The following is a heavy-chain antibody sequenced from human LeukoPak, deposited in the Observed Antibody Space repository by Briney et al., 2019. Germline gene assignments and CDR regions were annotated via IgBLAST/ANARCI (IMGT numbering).Heavy chain of an antibody. CDR2: MNPNSGNT. J-gene: IGHJ4*02. CDR1: GYTFTSYD. V-gene: IGHV1-8*01. Sequence: ASVKVSCKASGYTFTSYDINWVRQATGQGLEWMGWMNPNSGNTGYAQKFQGRVTMTRNTSISTAYMELSRLRSDDTAVYYCARAPDFWSGYRYYFDYWGQGTLVTVSS. CDR3: ARAPDFWSGYRYYFDY. D-gene: IGHD3-3*01.